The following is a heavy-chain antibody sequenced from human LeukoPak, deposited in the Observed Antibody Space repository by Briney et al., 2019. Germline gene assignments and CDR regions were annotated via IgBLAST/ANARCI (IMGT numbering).Heavy chain of an antibody. Sequence: GGSLRLSCSASGFSFSNYAMQWVLQAPGKGLEYVSAITSNGGSTYSADSLKGRFTISRDNSKNTLYLQMSSLRAEDTAVYYCVKDTYYDFWSGYPLDYWDQGTLVTVSS. D-gene: IGHD3-3*01. J-gene: IGHJ4*02. V-gene: IGHV3-64D*09. CDR1: GFSFSNYA. CDR3: VKDTYYDFWSGYPLDY. CDR2: ITSNGGST.